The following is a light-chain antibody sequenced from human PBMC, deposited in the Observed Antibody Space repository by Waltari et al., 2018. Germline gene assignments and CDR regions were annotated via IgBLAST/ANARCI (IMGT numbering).Light chain of an antibody. Sequence: SYVLTQPPSVSVAPGQTARITWGGNNIGSKSVHWYQQQPGQAPVLVVYDDSDRPSGLPERFSGSNSGNTATLTISRVEAGDEADYYCQVWDSSSDTWVFGGGTKLTVL. V-gene: IGLV3-21*02. CDR2: DDS. J-gene: IGLJ3*02. CDR1: NIGSKS. CDR3: QVWDSSSDTWV.